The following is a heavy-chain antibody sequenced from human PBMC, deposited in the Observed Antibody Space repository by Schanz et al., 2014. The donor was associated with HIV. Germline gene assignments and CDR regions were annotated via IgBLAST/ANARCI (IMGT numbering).Heavy chain of an antibody. CDR1: GYTFTSHY. CDR3: ARAEGYSTSSAWGEDYNYYGMDV. CDR2: INPIGGST. D-gene: IGHD6-6*01. Sequence: QVQLVQSGAEVRKPGASVTVSCKASGYTFTSHYIHWVRQAPGQGFEWMAIINPIGGSTSYAQRLQGRVTMTRDTSTSTAYMELSSLRSDDTAVYYCARAEGYSTSSAWGEDYNYYGMDVWGQGTTVTVSS. J-gene: IGHJ6*02. V-gene: IGHV1-46*01.